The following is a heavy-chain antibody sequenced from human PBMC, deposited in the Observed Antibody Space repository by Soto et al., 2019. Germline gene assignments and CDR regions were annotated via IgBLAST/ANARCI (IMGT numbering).Heavy chain of an antibody. J-gene: IGHJ4*02. CDR3: ARVDYDILTGHHPFDY. V-gene: IGHV4-38-2*01. Sequence: QVQLQESGPGLVKPSETLSLTCAVSGYSISSGYYWGWIRQPPGKGLEWIGSIYHSGSTYYNPSLKSRVTISVDTSKNQFSLKLSSVTAADTAVYYCARVDYDILTGHHPFDYWGQGTLVTVSS. D-gene: IGHD3-9*01. CDR2: IYHSGST. CDR1: GYSISSGYY.